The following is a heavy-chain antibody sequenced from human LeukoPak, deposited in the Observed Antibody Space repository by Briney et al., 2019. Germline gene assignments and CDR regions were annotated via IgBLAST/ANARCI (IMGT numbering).Heavy chain of an antibody. Sequence: GGSLRLSCAASGFAFGSYAMGWVRQAPGKGLEWVSAISGSDDSTYYADSVKGRFTTSRDKSKNTLYLQMNSLRAEDTAVYYCSKQVDFDPADALDVWGQGTMVTASS. J-gene: IGHJ3*01. CDR3: SKQVDFDPADALDV. D-gene: IGHD3-9*01. V-gene: IGHV3-23*01. CDR1: GFAFGSYA. CDR2: ISGSDDST.